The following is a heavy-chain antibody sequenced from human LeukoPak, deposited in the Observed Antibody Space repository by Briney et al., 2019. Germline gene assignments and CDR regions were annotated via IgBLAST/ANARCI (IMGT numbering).Heavy chain of an antibody. CDR3: ARVKYAGRTFDI. CDR1: GFTFSSYW. D-gene: IGHD2-8*01. V-gene: IGHV3-7*01. J-gene: IGHJ3*02. CDR2: IKQDGSEK. Sequence: GGSLRLSCAASGFTFSSYWMSWVRQAPGKGLEWVANIKQDGSEKYYVASVKGRFTISRDNAKNSLYLQMNSLRAEDTAVNYCARVKYAGRTFDIWGQGTMVTVSS.